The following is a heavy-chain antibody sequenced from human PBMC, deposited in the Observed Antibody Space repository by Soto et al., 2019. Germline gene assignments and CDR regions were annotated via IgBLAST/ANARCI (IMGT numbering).Heavy chain of an antibody. Sequence: SVKVSCKASGGTFSSYAISLVRHTPGQGLEWMGGIIPIFGTANYAQKFQGRVTITADESTSTAYMELSSLRSEDTAVYYCASESDYYDSSVFYSSWGQGTLVTVSS. CDR1: GGTFSSYA. CDR3: ASESDYYDSSVFYSS. V-gene: IGHV1-69*01. J-gene: IGHJ5*02. CDR2: IIPIFGTA. D-gene: IGHD3-22*01.